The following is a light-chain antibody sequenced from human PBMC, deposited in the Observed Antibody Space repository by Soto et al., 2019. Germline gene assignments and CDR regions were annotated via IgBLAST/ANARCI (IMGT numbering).Light chain of an antibody. Sequence: QSALTQPPSVSGSPGQSVTISCTRTSSDVGGYDYVSWYQQRPGKAPKLLIYDVTKRPSGVPDRFSGSKSGNTASLTISGLQAEDEADFYCCSYGGSFPYVFGTGTKVTVL. J-gene: IGLJ1*01. CDR1: SSDVGGYDY. CDR3: CSYGGSFPYV. V-gene: IGLV2-11*01. CDR2: DVT.